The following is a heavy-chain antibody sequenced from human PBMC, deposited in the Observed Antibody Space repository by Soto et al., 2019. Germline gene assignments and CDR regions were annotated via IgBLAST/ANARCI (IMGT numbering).Heavy chain of an antibody. Sequence: GGSLRLSCAASGFTFSSYSMNWVRQAPGKGLEWVSSISSSRSYIYYADSVKGRFTISRDNAKNSLYLQMNSLRAEDTAVYYCARAVTTFSDYYGMDVWGQGTTVTVSS. CDR1: GFTFSSYS. CDR3: ARAVTTFSDYYGMDV. CDR2: ISSSRSYI. J-gene: IGHJ6*02. D-gene: IGHD4-17*01. V-gene: IGHV3-21*01.